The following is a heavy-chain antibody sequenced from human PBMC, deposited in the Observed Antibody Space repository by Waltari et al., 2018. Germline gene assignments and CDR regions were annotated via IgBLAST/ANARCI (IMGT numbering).Heavy chain of an antibody. J-gene: IGHJ6*02. D-gene: IGHD2-21*01. CDR2: INPSGGSR. CDR1: EYTFTSSY. CDR3: ALDTGALWMDV. Sequence: QVQLVQSGAEVKKPGASVKISCKTSEYTFTSSYIHWVRQAPGQGLEWMGIINPSGGSRTSAHKFQCRVTMTRDTSTSTVYMELSSLRSEDTAVYYCALDTGALWMDVWGQGTTVTVSS. V-gene: IGHV1-46*01.